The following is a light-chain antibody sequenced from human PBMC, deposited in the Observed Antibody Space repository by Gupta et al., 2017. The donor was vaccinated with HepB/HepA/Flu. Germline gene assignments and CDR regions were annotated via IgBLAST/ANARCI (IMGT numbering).Light chain of an antibody. Sequence: EIVMTQSPATLSVSPGERATLSCRASQSVSSNLAWYQQKPGQAPRLLISGASTRATGVPARFSGSGPGTEFTLTISSLQSVDFAVYYCQQYNNWPRTFGQGTKVEIK. V-gene: IGKV3-15*01. CDR2: GAS. CDR1: QSVSSN. CDR3: QQYNNWPRT. J-gene: IGKJ1*01.